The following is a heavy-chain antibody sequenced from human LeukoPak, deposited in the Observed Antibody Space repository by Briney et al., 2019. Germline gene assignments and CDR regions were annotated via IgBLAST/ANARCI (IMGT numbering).Heavy chain of an antibody. Sequence: PSETLSLTCAVYGRSFSGYYWTWIRQTPGKGLEWIGYIYYSGSTNYNPSLKSRVTISVDTSKNQFSLKLSSVTAADTAVYYCAKDLRNDIFRGVFDYWGQGTLVTVSS. CDR1: GRSFSGYY. CDR3: AKDLRNDIFRGVFDY. V-gene: IGHV4-59*12. CDR2: IYYSGST. J-gene: IGHJ4*02. D-gene: IGHD3-9*01.